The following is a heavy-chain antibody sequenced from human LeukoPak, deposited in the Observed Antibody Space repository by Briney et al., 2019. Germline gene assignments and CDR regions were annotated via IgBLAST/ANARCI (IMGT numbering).Heavy chain of an antibody. J-gene: IGHJ5*02. Sequence: EASVKVSCKASGYTFTSYDINWVRQATGQGLEWMGWMNPNSGNTGYAQKFQGRVTMTRNTSISTAYMELSSLRSVDTAVYYCARGNYDFWSGYYSGGNWFDPWGQGTLVTVSS. D-gene: IGHD3-3*01. CDR3: ARGNYDFWSGYYSGGNWFDP. CDR2: MNPNSGNT. V-gene: IGHV1-8*01. CDR1: GYTFTSYD.